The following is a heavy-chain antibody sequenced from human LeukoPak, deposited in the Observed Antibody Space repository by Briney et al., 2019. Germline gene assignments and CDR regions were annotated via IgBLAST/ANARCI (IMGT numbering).Heavy chain of an antibody. V-gene: IGHV4-31*03. J-gene: IGHJ4*02. CDR1: GGSISSGGYY. CDR2: IYYSGST. CDR3: AREGYYYDSSGPIDD. D-gene: IGHD3-22*01. Sequence: SETLSLTRTVSGGSISSGGYYWSWIRQHPGRGLEWIGYIYYSGSTYYNPSLKSRVTISVDTSKNQFSLKLSSVTAADTAVYYCAREGYYYDSSGPIDDWGQGTLVTVSS.